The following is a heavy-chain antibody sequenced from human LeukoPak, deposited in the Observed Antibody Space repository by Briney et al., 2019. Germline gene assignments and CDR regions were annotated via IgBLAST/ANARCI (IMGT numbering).Heavy chain of an antibody. CDR2: IYYSGST. CDR3: ARAGYSGYDFDY. CDR1: GGSISSYY. Sequence: SETLSLTCTVSGGSISSYYWSWIRQPPGKGLEWIGYIYYSGSTNYNPSLKSRVTISVDTSQNQFSLKLSSVTAADSAVYYCARAGYSGYDFDYWGQGTLVTVSS. J-gene: IGHJ4*02. D-gene: IGHD5-12*01. V-gene: IGHV4-59*01.